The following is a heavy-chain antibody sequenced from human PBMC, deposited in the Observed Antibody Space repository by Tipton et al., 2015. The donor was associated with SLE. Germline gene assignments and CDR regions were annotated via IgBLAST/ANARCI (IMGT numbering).Heavy chain of an antibody. J-gene: IGHJ4*02. V-gene: IGHV5-51*01. CDR3: ARRYAATAPFDY. D-gene: IGHD6-25*01. Sequence: QSGAEVKKPGESLKISCKGSGYSFTSYWIGWVRQMPGKGLEWMGTIYPGDSDTRHSPSFQGQVTISADKSIGTAYLQWISLKASDTAMYYCARRYAATAPFDYWDQGTLVTVSS. CDR2: IYPGDSDT. CDR1: GYSFTSYW.